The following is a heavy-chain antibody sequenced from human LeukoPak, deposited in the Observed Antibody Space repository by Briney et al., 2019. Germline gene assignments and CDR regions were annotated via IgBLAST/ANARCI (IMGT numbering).Heavy chain of an antibody. J-gene: IGHJ4*02. D-gene: IGHD2-2*01. CDR3: ARYYCSSSACPGIDS. V-gene: IGHV4-30-4*01. CDR1: GESISSGDYC. CDR2: IDYSGNT. Sequence: SQTLSLTCTVSGESISSGDYCWSWIRQPPGQGLEWAGYIDYSGNTYYNPSLRSRLTIATDTSKNQFSLKLTSVTAADTAVYYCARYYCSSSACPGIDSWGQGTLVTVSS.